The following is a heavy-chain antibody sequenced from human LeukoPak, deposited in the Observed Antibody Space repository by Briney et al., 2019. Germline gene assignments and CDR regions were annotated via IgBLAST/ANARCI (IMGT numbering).Heavy chain of an antibody. Sequence: ASVKVSXKASGYTFTSYYMHWVRQAPGQGLEWMGIINPSGGSTSYAQKFQGRVTMTRDTSTSTVYMELSSLRSEDTAVYYCASLYYDYVWGSYRYEDAFDIWGQGTMVTVSS. CDR1: GYTFTSYY. J-gene: IGHJ3*02. CDR2: INPSGGST. V-gene: IGHV1-46*01. CDR3: ASLYYDYVWGSYRYEDAFDI. D-gene: IGHD3-16*02.